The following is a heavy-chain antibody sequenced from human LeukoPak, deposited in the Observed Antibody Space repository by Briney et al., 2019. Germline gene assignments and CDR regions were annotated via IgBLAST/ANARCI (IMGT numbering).Heavy chain of an antibody. D-gene: IGHD6-13*01. CDR1: GVSVSSGGYY. J-gene: IGHJ4*02. CDR3: ARNLYGSTWTFDY. Sequence: PSETLSLTCTVSGVSVSSGGYYWSWIRQHPGKGLEWIGYIYYSGNTYYNPSLKGRVAISVDTSKNQFSLKLSSVTAADTAVYYCARNLYGSTWTFDYLGQGTLVTVSS. CDR2: IYYSGNT. V-gene: IGHV4-31*03.